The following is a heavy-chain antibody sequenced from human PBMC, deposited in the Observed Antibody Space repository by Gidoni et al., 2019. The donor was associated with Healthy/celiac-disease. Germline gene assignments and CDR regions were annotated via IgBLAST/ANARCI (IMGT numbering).Heavy chain of an antibody. CDR2: IYWNDDK. CDR3: AHSPWIQETNWFDP. J-gene: IGHJ5*02. V-gene: IGHV2-5*01. D-gene: IGHD5-18*01. CDR1: GFSPSTSGVG. Sequence: QITFKESGPTLVKPTQPLTLTCTFSGFSPSTSGVGVGWIRQPPGKALEWLALIYWNDDKRYSPSLKSRLTITKDTSKNQVVLTMTNMDPVDTATDYCAHSPWIQETNWFDPWGQGTLVTVSS.